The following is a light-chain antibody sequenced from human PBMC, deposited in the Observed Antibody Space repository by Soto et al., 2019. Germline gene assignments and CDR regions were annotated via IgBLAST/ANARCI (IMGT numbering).Light chain of an antibody. CDR1: QSISSW. J-gene: IGKJ4*01. Sequence: DIQITQSPSTLSASVGDRVTITCRASQSISSWLAWYQQKPGKAPKLLIYKASSLESGVPSRFSGSGAGTEFTRTISSLQPDDVATYYCPQYNSSPLTFGGGTKVDIK. CDR3: PQYNSSPLT. V-gene: IGKV1-5*03. CDR2: KAS.